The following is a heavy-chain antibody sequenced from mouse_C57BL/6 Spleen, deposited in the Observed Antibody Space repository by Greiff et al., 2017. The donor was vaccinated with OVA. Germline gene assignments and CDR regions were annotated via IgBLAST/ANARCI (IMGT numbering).Heavy chain of an antibody. CDR2: IYPGGGYT. D-gene: IGHD1-1*01. CDR3: ARGGGSSYLYAMDY. Sequence: QVQLQQSGAELVRPGTSVKMSCKASGYTFTNYWIGWAKQRPGHGLEWIGDIYPGGGYTNYNEKFKGKATLTADKSSSTAYIQFSSLTSEDSAIDYCARGGGSSYLYAMDYWGQGTSVTVSS. V-gene: IGHV1-63*01. J-gene: IGHJ4*01. CDR1: GYTFTNYW.